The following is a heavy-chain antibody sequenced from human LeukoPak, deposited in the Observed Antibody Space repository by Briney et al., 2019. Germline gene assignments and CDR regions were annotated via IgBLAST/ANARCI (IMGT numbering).Heavy chain of an antibody. CDR1: GGTFSSYA. D-gene: IGHD2-2*01. CDR2: IIPILGIA. V-gene: IGHV1-69*04. J-gene: IGHJ5*02. Sequence: SVTVSFMASGGTFSSYAISWVRQAPGQGLEWLGRIIPILGIANYAQKFQGRVTITADKSTSTAYMELSSLRSEDTAVYYCALVVVPAARYNWFDPWGQGTLVTVSS. CDR3: ALVVVPAARYNWFDP.